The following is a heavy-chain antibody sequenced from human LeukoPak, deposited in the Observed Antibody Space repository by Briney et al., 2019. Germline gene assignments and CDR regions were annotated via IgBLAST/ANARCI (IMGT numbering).Heavy chain of an antibody. CDR1: GFTVSSNY. Sequence: PGGSLRLSCAASGFTVSSNYMSWVRQAPGKGLEYVSAISSNGGSTYYADSVKGRFTISRDNSKNTLYLQMSSLRAEDTAVYYCRGWGYAFDIWGQGTMVTVSS. CDR3: RGWGYAFDI. D-gene: IGHD1-26*01. CDR2: ISSNGGST. J-gene: IGHJ3*02. V-gene: IGHV3-64D*06.